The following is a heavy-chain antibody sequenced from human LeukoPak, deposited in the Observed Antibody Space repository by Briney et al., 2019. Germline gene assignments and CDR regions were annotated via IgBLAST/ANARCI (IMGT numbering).Heavy chain of an antibody. CDR1: GFTISSNY. D-gene: IGHD5-18*01. V-gene: IGHV3-66*01. CDR3: ARDQYSYAHAAH. CDR2: IYSGGTT. J-gene: IGHJ4*02. Sequence: PGGSLRLSCAAYGFTISSNYMSWVRQAPGKGLEWVSVIYSGGTTYYADSVKGRFTISRDNSKNTLHLQMNSLRAEDTAVYYCARDQYSYAHAAHWGQGTLVTVSS.